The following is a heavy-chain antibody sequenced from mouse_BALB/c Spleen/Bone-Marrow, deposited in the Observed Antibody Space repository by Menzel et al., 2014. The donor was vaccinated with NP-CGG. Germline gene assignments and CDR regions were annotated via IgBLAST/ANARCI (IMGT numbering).Heavy chain of an antibody. Sequence: VQLVESGPGLVAPSQSLSITCTVSGFSLTSYGVHWVRQPPGKGLEWLGVIWAGGSTNYNSALMSRLSISKDNSESQVFLKMNSLQTDDTAIYYCARYRGYYKDVSDYWSQSTTLTVSS. V-gene: IGHV2-9*02. J-gene: IGHJ2*01. CDR3: ARYRGYYKDVSDY. CDR1: GFSLTSYG. D-gene: IGHD2-3*01. CDR2: IWAGGST.